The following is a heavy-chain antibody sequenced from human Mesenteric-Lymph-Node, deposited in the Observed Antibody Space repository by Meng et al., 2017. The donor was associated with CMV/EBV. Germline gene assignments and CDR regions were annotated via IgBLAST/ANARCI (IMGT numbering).Heavy chain of an antibody. J-gene: IGHJ5*02. Sequence: SETLSLTCTVSGGSISGYYWSWIRQPPGKGLEWIGYFHYSGITNYNPSLKSRVTISVDTSKNQFSLKLSSVTAADTAVYYCARGIRIAASGTAWFDPWGQGTLVTVSS. CDR1: GGSISGYY. CDR2: FHYSGIT. CDR3: ARGIRIAASGTAWFDP. V-gene: IGHV4-59*01. D-gene: IGHD6-13*01.